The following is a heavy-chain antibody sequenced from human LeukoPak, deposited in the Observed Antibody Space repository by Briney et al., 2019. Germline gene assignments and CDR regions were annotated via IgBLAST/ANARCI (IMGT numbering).Heavy chain of an antibody. CDR2: IYTSGST. V-gene: IGHV4-61*02. J-gene: IGHJ3*02. D-gene: IGHD3-10*01. Sequence: SQTLSLTCTVSGGSISSGSYYWSRIRQPAGKGLEWIGRIYTSGSTNYNPSLKSRVTISVDTSKNQFSLKLSSVTAADTAVYYCARHSLLWFEDDVGAFDIWGQGTMVAVSS. CDR1: GGSISSGSYY. CDR3: ARHSLLWFEDDVGAFDI.